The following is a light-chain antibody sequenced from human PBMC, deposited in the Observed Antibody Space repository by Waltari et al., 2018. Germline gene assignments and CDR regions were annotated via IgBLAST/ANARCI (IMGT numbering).Light chain of an antibody. Sequence: DIQMTQSPSTLSASVGDRVTIACRASQSISGWLAWYQQKPGKAPSLLIYKASTLQSWVPSRFSGSGSGTEFTLTISSLQPDDFATYYCQQYDTYLPWTFGQGTKVEIK. CDR1: QSISGW. CDR3: QQYDTYLPWT. CDR2: KAS. V-gene: IGKV1-5*03. J-gene: IGKJ1*01.